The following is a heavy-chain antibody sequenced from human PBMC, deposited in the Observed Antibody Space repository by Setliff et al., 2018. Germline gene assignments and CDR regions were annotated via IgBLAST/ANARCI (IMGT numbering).Heavy chain of an antibody. Sequence: GGSLRLSCAASGFTFSSYTIHWVRQAPGKGLEWVSSISGSGGTKFYADSVKGRFTISRDNSKNTLYLQMNSLRGGDSAVYYCTRGGAHCSGGYCYGANWGQGTLVTVSS. CDR2: ISGSGGTK. J-gene: IGHJ4*02. V-gene: IGHV3-23*01. CDR1: GFTFSSYT. D-gene: IGHD2-15*01. CDR3: TRGGAHCSGGYCYGAN.